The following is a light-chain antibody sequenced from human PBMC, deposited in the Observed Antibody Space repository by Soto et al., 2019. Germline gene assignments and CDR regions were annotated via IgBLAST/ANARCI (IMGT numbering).Light chain of an antibody. V-gene: IGKV3-11*01. Sequence: EIVLTQSPATLYLSPGERATLSCRASQSVNTFLAWYQQIPGQAPRLLIYDASNRATGIPARFSGSGSGTDFTLTISSLEPEDFAIYYCQQRSDWPTFGHGTKVQIK. CDR2: DAS. J-gene: IGKJ3*01. CDR1: QSVNTF. CDR3: QQRSDWPT.